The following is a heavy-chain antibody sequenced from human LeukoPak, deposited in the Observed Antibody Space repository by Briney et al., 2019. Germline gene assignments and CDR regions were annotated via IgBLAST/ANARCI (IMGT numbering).Heavy chain of an antibody. CDR3: ARPRLLGKYFQH. CDR2: IYYSGNT. V-gene: IGHV4-39*01. CDR1: AGSISSGAYY. J-gene: IGHJ1*01. D-gene: IGHD3-10*01. Sequence: SETLSLTCSVSAGSISSGAYYWGWIRQPPGRGLEWIGSIYYSGNTYYNPSLKSRVTISVDTSKNQFSLKLSSVTAADTAVYYCARPRLLGKYFQHWGQGTLVTVSS.